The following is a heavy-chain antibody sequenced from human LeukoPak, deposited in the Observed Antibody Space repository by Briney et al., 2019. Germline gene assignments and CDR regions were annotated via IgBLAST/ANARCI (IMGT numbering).Heavy chain of an antibody. J-gene: IGHJ4*02. Sequence: PSETLSLTCTVSGGSISGYYWSWIRQPPGKGLEWLGYIYYSGSTNYNPSLKSRVTISVDTSKNQFSLKLSSVTAADTAVYYCARLGDSSSAPHFDYWGQGTLVTVSS. CDR2: IYYSGST. CDR3: ARLGDSSSAPHFDY. CDR1: GGSISGYY. D-gene: IGHD6-6*01. V-gene: IGHV4-59*01.